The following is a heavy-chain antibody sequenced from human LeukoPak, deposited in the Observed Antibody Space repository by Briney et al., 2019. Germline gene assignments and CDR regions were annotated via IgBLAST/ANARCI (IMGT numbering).Heavy chain of an antibody. Sequence: GGSLRLSCAASGFTFSNAWMSWVRQAPGKGLEWVGRIKSKTDGGTTDYAAPVKGRFTISRDDSKNTLYLQMNSLKTEDTAVYYCTTTYYYDSSGRPGDYWGQGTLVTVSS. V-gene: IGHV3-15*01. CDR1: GFTFSNAW. J-gene: IGHJ4*02. D-gene: IGHD3-22*01. CDR3: TTTYYYDSSGRPGDY. CDR2: IKSKTDGGTT.